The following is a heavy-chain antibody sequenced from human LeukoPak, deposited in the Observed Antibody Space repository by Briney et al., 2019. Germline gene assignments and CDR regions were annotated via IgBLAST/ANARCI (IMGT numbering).Heavy chain of an antibody. CDR2: IYYSGST. D-gene: IGHD2-21*02. V-gene: IGHV4-39*07. CDR3: ARDSALYCGGDCPPSGYFDL. CDR1: GGSISSSSYY. Sequence: SETLSLTCTVSGGSISSSSYYWGWIRQPPGKGLEWIGSIYYSGSTYYNPSLKSRVTISVDTSKNQFSLKLSSVTAADTAVYYCARDSALYCGGDCPPSGYFDLWGRGTLVTVS. J-gene: IGHJ2*01.